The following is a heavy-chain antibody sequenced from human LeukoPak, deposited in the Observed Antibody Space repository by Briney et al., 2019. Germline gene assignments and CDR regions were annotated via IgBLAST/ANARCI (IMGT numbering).Heavy chain of an antibody. V-gene: IGHV3-20*04. CDR2: ITWDGGSI. CDR3: AKLWFGESTNWFDP. Sequence: GGSLRLSCVASGFTFDDYGMSWVRQAPGKGLEWVSGITWDGGSIGYADSVKGRFTISRGNAKNSLYLQMNSLRAEDTAVYYCAKLWFGESTNWFDPWGQGTLVTVSS. D-gene: IGHD3-10*01. CDR1: GFTFDDYG. J-gene: IGHJ5*02.